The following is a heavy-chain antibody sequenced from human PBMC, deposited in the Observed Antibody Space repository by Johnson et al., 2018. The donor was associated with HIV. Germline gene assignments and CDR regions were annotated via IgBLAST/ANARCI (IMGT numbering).Heavy chain of an antibody. D-gene: IGHD1-7*01. J-gene: IGHJ3*02. Sequence: VQLVESGGGLVKPGGSLRLSCAASGMTFSDLWMNWVRQAPGKGLEWVGRIRSKTAGGTTDYAAIVKGRFSISRDDSKNTLYLQMNSLKTEETAVYYCTTDIVQYNGNSEIDAFDIWGQGTMVTVSS. CDR3: TTDIVQYNGNSEIDAFDI. V-gene: IGHV3-15*01. CDR2: IRSKTAGGTT. CDR1: GMTFSDLW.